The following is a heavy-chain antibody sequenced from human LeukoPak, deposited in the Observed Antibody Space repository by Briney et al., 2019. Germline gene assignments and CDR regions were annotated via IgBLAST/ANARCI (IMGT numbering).Heavy chain of an antibody. CDR1: GFTFSSFD. Sequence: GGSLRLSCAASGFTFSSFDMHWVRQPTGQGLEWVSTIGTASDKYYPRSVEGRFNLSRDNAKESLYLQMNSLTAGDTAVYYCARGPPRGKYYYMDVWGKGTTVTVSS. D-gene: IGHD1-1*01. V-gene: IGHV3-13*01. CDR2: IGTASDK. CDR3: ARGPPRGKYYYMDV. J-gene: IGHJ6*03.